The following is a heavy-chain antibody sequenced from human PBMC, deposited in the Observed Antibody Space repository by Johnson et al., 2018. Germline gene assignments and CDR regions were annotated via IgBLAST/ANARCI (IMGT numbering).Heavy chain of an antibody. CDR3: AKDLSGSYVSDI. D-gene: IGHD3-16*01. Sequence: QVQLVQSGGGLVQPGGSLRLSCAASGFAFSSDAMHWVRQAPGKGLEWVAFISWDGNIKYYADAAKDRLTISRDNSRNTVYRQMTNLSVEDTAVYTCAKDLSGSYVSDIWGQGTMVIVAS. V-gene: IGHV3-30-3*01. J-gene: IGHJ3*02. CDR1: GFAFSSDA. CDR2: ISWDGNIK.